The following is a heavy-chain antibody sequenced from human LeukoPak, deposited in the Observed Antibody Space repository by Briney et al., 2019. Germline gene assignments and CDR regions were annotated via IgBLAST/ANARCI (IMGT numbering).Heavy chain of an antibody. J-gene: IGHJ4*02. Sequence: KPSETLSLTCTVSGGSISSSSYYWGWIRQPPGKGLEWIGSIYYSGSTYYNPSLKSRVTISVDTSKNQFSLKLSSVTAADTAVYYCARSSYDSSGYYYVGYWGQGTLVTVSS. D-gene: IGHD3-22*01. CDR2: IYYSGST. CDR1: GGSISSSSYY. CDR3: ARSSYDSSGYYYVGY. V-gene: IGHV4-39*01.